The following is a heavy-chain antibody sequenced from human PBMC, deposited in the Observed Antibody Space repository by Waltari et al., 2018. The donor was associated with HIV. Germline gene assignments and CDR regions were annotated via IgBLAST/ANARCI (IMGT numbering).Heavy chain of an antibody. CDR2: IFPGDSDT. J-gene: IGHJ5*02. CDR1: GYSFTSYW. CDR3: ATHFRYSSSSDWFDP. D-gene: IGHD6-6*01. Sequence: EVQLVQSGAEGKKPGESLKTSCKGSGYSFTSYWIGWVRQMPGKGLECMWVIFPGDSDTTYDPSFPRQVPISTDKSISTAYMQWSSLKASDTAMYYCATHFRYSSSSDWFDPLGQGTLVTVSS. V-gene: IGHV5-51*01.